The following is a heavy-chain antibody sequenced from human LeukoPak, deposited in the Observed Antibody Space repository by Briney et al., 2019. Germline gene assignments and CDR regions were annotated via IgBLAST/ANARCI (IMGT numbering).Heavy chain of an antibody. J-gene: IGHJ5*02. CDR3: ARQQYSGSYGWLDP. V-gene: IGHV4-4*07. Sequence: PSETLSLTCTVSGASISSYYWGWIRQPAGKGLEWIGRIYSSGSTNYNPSLKSRLTISVDTSKNQFSLKLSSVTAADTAVYYCARQQYSGSYGWLDPWGQGTLVTVSS. CDR2: IYSSGST. D-gene: IGHD2-2*01. CDR1: GASISSYY.